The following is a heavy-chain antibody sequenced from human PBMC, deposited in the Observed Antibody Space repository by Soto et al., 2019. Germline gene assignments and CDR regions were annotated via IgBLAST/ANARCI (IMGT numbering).Heavy chain of an antibody. CDR2: ISYDGNRI. V-gene: IGHV3-30-3*02. CDR1: GFTFSTYS. Sequence: QVQLVESEGGVVQRGASLRLSCAASGFTFSTYSMNWVRQSPGKGLEWVAVISYDGNRIYYADSVKGRFTISRDNAKNTMFLQMSGLRPEDTAIYYCARGLVVTAKGWFDLWGQGTQVTVSS. D-gene: IGHD2-21*02. J-gene: IGHJ5*02. CDR3: ARGLVVTAKGWFDL.